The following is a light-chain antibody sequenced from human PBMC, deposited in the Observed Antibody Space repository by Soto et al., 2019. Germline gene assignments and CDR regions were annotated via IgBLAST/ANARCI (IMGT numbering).Light chain of an antibody. J-gene: IGLJ2*01. CDR3: AAWDDSLSGVV. CDR1: SSNIGSNY. V-gene: IGLV1-47*01. Sequence: QSVLTQPPSASGTPGQRVTISCSGSSSNIGSNYVYWYQQLPGTAPKLLIYRNNQRHSGVPDRFSGSKSGTSVSLAISGLRSEDDADYYCAAWDDSLSGVVFGGGTKLTVL. CDR2: RNN.